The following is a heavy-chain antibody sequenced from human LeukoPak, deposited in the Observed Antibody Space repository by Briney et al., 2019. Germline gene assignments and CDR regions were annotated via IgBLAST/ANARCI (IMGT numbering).Heavy chain of an antibody. V-gene: IGHV3-21*01. CDR3: ARDFGARGWFDY. J-gene: IGHJ4*02. D-gene: IGHD6-19*01. CDR2: ISGTSSYI. CDR1: GFTSITYT. Sequence: GGSLRLSCAASGFTSITYTMNWVRQAPGKGLEWVSSISGTSSYIYYADSVKGRFTISRDNAKNSLYLQMNSLRAEDTAVYYCARDFGARGWFDYWGQGTLVTVSS.